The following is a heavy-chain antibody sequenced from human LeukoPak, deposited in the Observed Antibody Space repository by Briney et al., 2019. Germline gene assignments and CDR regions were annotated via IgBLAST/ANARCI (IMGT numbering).Heavy chain of an antibody. CDR1: GGSINSSSYY. J-gene: IGHJ5*02. CDR3: ARCKSITIFGVVSHIWGFDP. CDR2: MYYRGST. V-gene: IGHV4-39*07. D-gene: IGHD3-3*01. Sequence: PSETLSLTCTVSGGSINSSSYYWGWVRQPPGKGLEWIGSMYYRGSTYYNPSLKSRVTISVDTSKNQFSLKLSSVTAADTAVYYCARCKSITIFGVVSHIWGFDPWGQGTLVTDSS.